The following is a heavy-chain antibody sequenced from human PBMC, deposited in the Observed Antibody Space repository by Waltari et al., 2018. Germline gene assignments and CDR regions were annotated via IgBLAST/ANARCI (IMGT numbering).Heavy chain of an antibody. J-gene: IGHJ4*02. D-gene: IGHD4-4*01. V-gene: IGHV4-39*01. Sequence: QLQLQESGPGLVQPSETLSLTCTVSGGSISRITYSVGWIRQPPGKGLEWIGSIYYSGSTYYNPSLKSRVTISVDTSKNQFSLKLSSVTAADTAVYYCARLEREGYSNYALPNYWGQGTLVTVSS. CDR3: ARLEREGYSNYALPNY. CDR2: IYYSGST. CDR1: GGSISRITYS.